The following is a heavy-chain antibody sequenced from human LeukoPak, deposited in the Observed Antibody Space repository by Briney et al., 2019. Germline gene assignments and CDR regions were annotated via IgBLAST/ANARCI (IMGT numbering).Heavy chain of an antibody. CDR3: ARGMGYDYVWGSYRYELFDP. D-gene: IGHD3-16*02. Sequence: GASVKVSCKASGYTFTSYDINWVRQATGQGLEWMGWMNPNSGNTGYAQKFQGRVTMTRNTSISTAYMELSSLRSEDTAVYHCARGMGYDYVWGSYRYELFDPWGQGTLVTVSS. V-gene: IGHV1-8*01. J-gene: IGHJ5*02. CDR2: MNPNSGNT. CDR1: GYTFTSYD.